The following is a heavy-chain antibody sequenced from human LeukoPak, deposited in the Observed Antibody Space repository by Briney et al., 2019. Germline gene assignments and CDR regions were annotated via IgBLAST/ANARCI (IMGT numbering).Heavy chain of an antibody. Sequence: GSLRLSCAASGFTFSSYAMHWVRQAPGKGLEWVAFISYDGSNKYYADSVKGRFTISRDNSKNTLYLQMNSLRAEDTAVYYCARDLSGDYRTIYLGFDYWGQGTLVTVSS. CDR3: ARDLSGDYRTIYLGFDY. J-gene: IGHJ4*01. CDR2: ISYDGSNK. D-gene: IGHD4-17*01. CDR1: GFTFSSYA. V-gene: IGHV3-30-3*01.